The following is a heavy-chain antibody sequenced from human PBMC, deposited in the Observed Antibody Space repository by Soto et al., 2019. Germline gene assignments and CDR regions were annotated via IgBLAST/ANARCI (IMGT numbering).Heavy chain of an antibody. CDR3: ARDKNYYYYGMDV. Sequence: SETLSLTCSVYCGSFSGYYWNWIRQPPGKGLEWIGELNHSGSTKYNPSLKSRVSISVDTSKNQFSLRLNSVTAADTAVYYCARDKNYYYYGMDVWGKGTTVTVSS. CDR2: LNHSGST. CDR1: CGSFSGYY. J-gene: IGHJ6*04. V-gene: IGHV4-34*01.